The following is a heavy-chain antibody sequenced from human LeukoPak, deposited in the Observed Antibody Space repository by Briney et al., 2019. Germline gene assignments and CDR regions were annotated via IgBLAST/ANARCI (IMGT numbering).Heavy chain of an antibody. CDR3: ARLSAYYYGSYFYYYMDV. J-gene: IGHJ6*03. Sequence: GGSLRLSCEASGFSFSSYWMTWVRQPPGKGPEWVANIKQDESEKYSVDSVKGRFTISRDNAKNSVYLHMNSLRAEDTALYYCARLSAYYYGSYFYYYMDVWGKGPRSPSP. V-gene: IGHV3-7*01. CDR2: IKQDESEK. CDR1: GFSFSSYW. D-gene: IGHD3-10*01.